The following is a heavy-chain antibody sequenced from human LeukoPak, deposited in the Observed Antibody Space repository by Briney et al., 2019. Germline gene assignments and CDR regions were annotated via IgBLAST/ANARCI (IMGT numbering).Heavy chain of an antibody. V-gene: IGHV1-46*01. CDR2: INPSGGST. CDR1: GYTFTSYY. Sequence: ASVKVSCKASGYTFTSYYMHWARQAPGQGLEWMGIINPSGGSTSYAQKFQGRVTMTRDTSTSTVYMELSSLRSEDTAVYYCARSSGGCYFDYWGQGTLVTVSS. D-gene: IGHD6-19*01. J-gene: IGHJ4*02. CDR3: ARSSGGCYFDY.